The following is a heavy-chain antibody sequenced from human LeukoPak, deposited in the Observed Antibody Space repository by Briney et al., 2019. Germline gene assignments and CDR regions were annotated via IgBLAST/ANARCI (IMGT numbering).Heavy chain of an antibody. CDR2: ISAYNGNT. D-gene: IGHD3-16*01. V-gene: IGHV1-18*04. CDR3: ARDLEMGPGGSIDY. CDR1: GYTFTGYY. Sequence: ASAKVSCKASGYTFTGYYIHWVRQAPGQGLEWMGWISAYNGNTNYAQKLQGRVTMTTGTSTSTAYMELRSLRSDDTAVYYCARDLEMGPGGSIDYWGQGTLVTVSP. J-gene: IGHJ4*02.